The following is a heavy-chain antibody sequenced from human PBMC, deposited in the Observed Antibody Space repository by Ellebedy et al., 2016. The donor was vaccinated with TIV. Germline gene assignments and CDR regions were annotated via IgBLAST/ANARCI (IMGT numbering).Heavy chain of an antibody. V-gene: IGHV4-59*12. J-gene: IGHJ4*02. D-gene: IGHD1-1*01. Sequence: SETLSLXXTVSGGSISSYYWSWIRQPPGKGLEWIGYIYYSGSTNYNPSLKSRVTISVDTSKNQFSLKLSSVTAADTAVYYCAGRYLEFLKYYFDYWGQGTLVTVSS. CDR1: GGSISSYY. CDR3: AGRYLEFLKYYFDY. CDR2: IYYSGST.